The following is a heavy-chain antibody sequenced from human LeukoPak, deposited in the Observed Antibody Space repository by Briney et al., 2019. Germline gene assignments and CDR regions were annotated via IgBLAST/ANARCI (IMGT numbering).Heavy chain of an antibody. D-gene: IGHD6-13*01. Sequence: PSETLSLTCTVSGGFISSYYWSWIRQPAGKGLEWIGRIYTSGSTNYNPSLKSRVTMSVDTSKNQFSLKLSSVTAADTAVYYCARDIPGIAAAGTAGWFDPWGQGTLVTVSS. J-gene: IGHJ5*02. CDR3: ARDIPGIAAAGTAGWFDP. CDR1: GGFISSYY. V-gene: IGHV4-4*07. CDR2: IYTSGST.